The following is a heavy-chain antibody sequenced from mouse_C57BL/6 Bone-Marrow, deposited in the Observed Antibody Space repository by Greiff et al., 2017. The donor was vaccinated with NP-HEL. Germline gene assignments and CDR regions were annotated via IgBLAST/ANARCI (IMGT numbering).Heavy chain of an antibody. V-gene: IGHV2-2*01. CDR1: GFSLTSYG. Sequence: VQLVESGPGLVQPSQSLSITCTVSGFSLTSYGVHWVRPSPGKGLEWLGVIWSGGSTDYNAAFISRLGISKDNSKSQVFFKMNSLQADDTAIYYCARNYRSFYAMDYWGQGTSVTVSS. CDR2: IWSGGST. CDR3: ARNYRSFYAMDY. J-gene: IGHJ4*01.